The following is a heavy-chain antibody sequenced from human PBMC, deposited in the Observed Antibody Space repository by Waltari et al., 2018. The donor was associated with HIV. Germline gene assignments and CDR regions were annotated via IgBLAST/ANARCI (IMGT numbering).Heavy chain of an antibody. Sequence: QVQLQESGPGLVKPSETLPLTCNVSGGPASSHNCRWIRQSPGKGLEWIGYGYYSGSTKYNPSLKRRVTMSVDTAKNQFSLMLSSVTAADTAVYYCARTKYSPPAYYFGMDVWGQGTTVTVSS. CDR1: GGPASSHN. D-gene: IGHD2-2*01. CDR3: ARTKYSPPAYYFGMDV. V-gene: IGHV4-59*02. J-gene: IGHJ6*02. CDR2: GYYSGST.